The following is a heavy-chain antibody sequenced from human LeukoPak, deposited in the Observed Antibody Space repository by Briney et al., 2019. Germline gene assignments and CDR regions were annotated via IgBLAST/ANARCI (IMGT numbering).Heavy chain of an antibody. CDR2: IRSFACGGTT. CDR1: GFTIGSCA. CDR3: TGRSIMSMLYD. J-gene: IGHJ4*02. D-gene: IGHD2-8*01. V-gene: IGHV3-49*03. Sequence: HPGGSLRLSCTTSGFTIGSCAIGGSRQTPGKGLECVGSIRSFACGGTTEYPASVEGRFTISRDDSRSIDYLQSNSRKIDHISVYYSTGRSIMSMLYDWGQGAPVTVSS.